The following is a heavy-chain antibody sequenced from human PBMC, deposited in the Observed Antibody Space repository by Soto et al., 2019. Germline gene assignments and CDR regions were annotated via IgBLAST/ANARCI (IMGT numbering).Heavy chain of an antibody. CDR3: ARDGLSDYYGMDV. CDR1: GFTFSSYN. J-gene: IGHJ6*02. CDR2: ISSSSSSYI. D-gene: IGHD2-2*03. V-gene: IGHV3-21*01. Sequence: EVQLVESGGGLVKPGGSLRLSCAASGFTFSSYNMKWVRQAPGKGLEWVSSISSSSSSYIYYADSVKGRVTVSRDNARKSLFLQMNSLRAEDTAVYYCARDGLSDYYGMDVWGQGATVTVSS.